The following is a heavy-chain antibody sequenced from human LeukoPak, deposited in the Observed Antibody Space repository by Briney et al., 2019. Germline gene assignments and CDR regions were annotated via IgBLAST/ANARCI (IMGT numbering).Heavy chain of an antibody. CDR2: ISSSSSYI. CDR3: ARGGDYSPSHAFDI. V-gene: IGHV3-21*01. D-gene: IGHD6-6*01. J-gene: IGHJ3*02. Sequence: GGSLRLSCAASGFTFSSYSMNWVRQAPGKGLEWVSSISSSSSYIHYADSVKGRFTISRDNAKNSLYLQMNSLRAEDTAVYYCARGGDYSPSHAFDIWGQGTMVTVSS. CDR1: GFTFSSYS.